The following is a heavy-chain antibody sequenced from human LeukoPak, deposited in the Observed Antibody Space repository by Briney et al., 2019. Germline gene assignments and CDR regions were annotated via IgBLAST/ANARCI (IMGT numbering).Heavy chain of an antibody. CDR3: ARTTSNPYYLHY. J-gene: IGHJ4*02. V-gene: IGHV3-66*01. D-gene: IGHD4-17*01. CDR1: GFTFSSYA. Sequence: GGSLRLSCAASGFTFSSYAMHWVRQAPGKGLEWVSVIFAGGSIFYADSVKDRFTISRDNSKNTLFLQMNSLRAEDTALYYCARTTSNPYYLHYWGQGTLVTVSS. CDR2: IFAGGSI.